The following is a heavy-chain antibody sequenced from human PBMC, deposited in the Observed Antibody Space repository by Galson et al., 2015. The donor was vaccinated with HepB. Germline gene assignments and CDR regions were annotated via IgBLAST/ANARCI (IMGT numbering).Heavy chain of an antibody. CDR3: LRALEY. Sequence: SLRLSCAASGFSFSGYAMHWVRQAPGKGLEWVGRIRSKANSYATAYAASVKGRFTISRDDSINTAYLQMNSLKTEDTAVYYCLRALEYWGQGILVTVSS. CDR2: IRSKANSYAT. CDR1: GFSFSGYA. V-gene: IGHV3-73*01. J-gene: IGHJ4*02.